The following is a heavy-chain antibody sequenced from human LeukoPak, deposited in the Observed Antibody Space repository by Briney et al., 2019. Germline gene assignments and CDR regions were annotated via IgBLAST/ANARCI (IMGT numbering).Heavy chain of an antibody. V-gene: IGHV4-38-2*01. CDR2: IYHSGST. Sequence: PSETLSLTCAVSGYSISSGYYWGWIRQPPGKGLEWIGSIYHSGSTYYNPSLKRRVTISVDTSKNQFSLKLSSVTAADTAVYYCARVVVPAAIGNWFDPWGQGTLVTVSS. D-gene: IGHD2-2*02. J-gene: IGHJ5*02. CDR1: GYSISSGYY. CDR3: ARVVVPAAIGNWFDP.